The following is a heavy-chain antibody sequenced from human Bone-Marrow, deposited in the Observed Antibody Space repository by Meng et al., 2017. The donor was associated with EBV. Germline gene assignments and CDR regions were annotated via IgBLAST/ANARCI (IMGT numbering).Heavy chain of an antibody. V-gene: IGHV7-4-1*02. CDR1: GYTFDDYA. Sequence: LRKYWYGLKSLGALVKVSCKAFGYTFDDYAINWVRQVPGQGLEWMGWINTITGNPTYAQGFIGRFVFSLDTSVSTTFLQISSLKAEDTAMYYCTRGGDSYGYYDYWGQGTLVTVSS. CDR2: INTITGNP. D-gene: IGHD3-22*01. J-gene: IGHJ4*01. CDR3: TRGGDSYGYYDY.